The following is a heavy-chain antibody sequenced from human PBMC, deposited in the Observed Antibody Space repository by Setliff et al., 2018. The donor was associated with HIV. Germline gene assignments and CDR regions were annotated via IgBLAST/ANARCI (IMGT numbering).Heavy chain of an antibody. Sequence: SETLSLTCTVSGGSISSGTYYWSWIRQPAGKGLEWIGHIYTDGSTNFNPSLRSRVTISADTPRNQLSLKLTSVTAADTAVYYCAMLDTSDYFRNNWFDSWGQGTLVTVSS. CDR2: IYTDGST. CDR3: AMLDTSDYFRNNWFDS. V-gene: IGHV4-61*09. D-gene: IGHD3-22*01. CDR1: GGSISSGTYY. J-gene: IGHJ5*01.